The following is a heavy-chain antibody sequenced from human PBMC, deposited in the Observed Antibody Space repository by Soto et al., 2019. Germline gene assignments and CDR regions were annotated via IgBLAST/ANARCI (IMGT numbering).Heavy chain of an antibody. Sequence: SCKTSGYTFTDYDINWVRQATGQGLEWIGFVWYTGITNYNPSLKNRVTLAVDMSKNQFSLELGSVTAADTAVYYCARVGGINWFDPWGQGTLVTVSS. D-gene: IGHD3-16*01. CDR2: VWYTGIT. CDR3: ARVGGINWFDP. CDR1: GYTFTDYD. J-gene: IGHJ5*02. V-gene: IGHV4-59*01.